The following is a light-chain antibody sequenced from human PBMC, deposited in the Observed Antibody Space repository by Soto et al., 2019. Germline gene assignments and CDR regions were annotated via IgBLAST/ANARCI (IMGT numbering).Light chain of an antibody. V-gene: IGLV2-8*01. Sequence: QSVLTQPPSASGSPGQSVTISCTGTSSDVGGYNYVSWYQQHPGKAPKLMIYEVSKRPSGVPDRFSGSKSGNTASPTVSGLQAEDEADYYCSSYAGSNNFDVFGTGTKVTVL. CDR2: EVS. CDR1: SSDVGGYNY. CDR3: SSYAGSNNFDV. J-gene: IGLJ1*01.